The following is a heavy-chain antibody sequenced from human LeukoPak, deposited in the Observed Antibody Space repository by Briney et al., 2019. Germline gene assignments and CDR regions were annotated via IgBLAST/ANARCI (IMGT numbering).Heavy chain of an antibody. Sequence: SETLSLTCTVSGGSISSYYWSWIRQPPGKGLEWIGYIYYSGSTNYNPSLKSRVTISVDTSKNQFSLKLSSVTAADTAVYYCARRESWGQPFDYWGQGTLVTVSS. CDR3: ARRESWGQPFDY. V-gene: IGHV4-59*01. CDR2: IYYSGST. D-gene: IGHD3-16*01. J-gene: IGHJ4*02. CDR1: GGSISSYY.